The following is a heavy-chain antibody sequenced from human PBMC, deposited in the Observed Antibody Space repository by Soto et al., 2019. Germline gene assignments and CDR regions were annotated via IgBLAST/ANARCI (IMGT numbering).Heavy chain of an antibody. V-gene: IGHV3-30*18. CDR2: ISYDGSNK. CDR1: GFTFSSYG. D-gene: IGHD5-12*01. J-gene: IGHJ4*02. Sequence: QVQLVESGGGVVQPGRSLRLSCAASGFTFSSYGMHRVRQAPGKGLEWVAVISYDGSNKYYADSVKGRFTISRDNSKNTLYLQMNSLRAEDTAVYYCAKDKGDGYNKSPGYWGQGTLVTVSS. CDR3: AKDKGDGYNKSPGY.